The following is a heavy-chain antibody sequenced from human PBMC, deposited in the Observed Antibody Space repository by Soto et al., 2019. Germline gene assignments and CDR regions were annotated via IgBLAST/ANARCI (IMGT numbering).Heavy chain of an antibody. CDR3: ARTNGYCSSSSQPRRGYSGLDV. Sequence: GGSLRLSCAASGFTFSSYSMNWVRQAPGKGLEWVSSISSSSSYIYYADSVKGRFTISRDNAKNSLYLQMNSLKAEETAVYYCARTNGYCSSSSQPRRGYSGLDVGGQGTTVEVSS. CDR2: ISSSSSYI. J-gene: IGHJ6*02. V-gene: IGHV3-21*01. CDR1: GFTFSSYS. D-gene: IGHD2-2*03.